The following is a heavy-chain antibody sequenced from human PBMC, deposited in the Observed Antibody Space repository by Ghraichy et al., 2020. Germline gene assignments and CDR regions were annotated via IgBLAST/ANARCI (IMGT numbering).Heavy chain of an antibody. D-gene: IGHD3/OR15-3a*01. J-gene: IGHJ4*02. CDR3: AREPWTAPAY. V-gene: IGHV3-74*01. CDR2: INGDASRT. Sequence: GGSLRLSCAASGFTFSSNCMHWVRQAPGKGLVWVSPINGDASRTHYADSVKGRFSISRDNAKNTLYLQMNSLRAENTAVYYCAREPWTAPAYWSQGTLVHVSS. CDR1: GFTFSSNC.